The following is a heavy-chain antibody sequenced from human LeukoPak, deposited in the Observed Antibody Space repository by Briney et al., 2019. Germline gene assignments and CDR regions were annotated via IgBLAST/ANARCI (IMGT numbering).Heavy chain of an antibody. CDR1: GFTFSNYG. V-gene: IGHV3-30*18. J-gene: IGHJ4*02. D-gene: IGHD1-26*01. Sequence: GGSLRLSCAASGFTFSNYGMHWVRQAPGKGLEWVAVISYDGSNKYYADSVKGRFAISRDNSKNTLYLQMNSLRAEDTAVYYCAKVRLVGATSSLPFDYWGQGTLVTVSS. CDR3: AKVRLVGATSSLPFDY. CDR2: ISYDGSNK.